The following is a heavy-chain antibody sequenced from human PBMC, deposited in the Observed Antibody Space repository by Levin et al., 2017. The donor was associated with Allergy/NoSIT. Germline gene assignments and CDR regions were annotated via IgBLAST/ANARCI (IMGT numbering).Heavy chain of an antibody. Sequence: SETLSLTCAVSGGSISSGGYSWSWIRQPPGKGLEWIGYIYHSGSTYYNPSLKSRVTISVDRSKNQFSLKLSSVTAADTAVYYCARGDPVQHGDGMDVWGQGTTVTVSS. CDR3: ARGDPVQHGDGMDV. CDR2: IYHSGST. V-gene: IGHV4-30-2*01. CDR1: GGSISSGGYS. J-gene: IGHJ6*02.